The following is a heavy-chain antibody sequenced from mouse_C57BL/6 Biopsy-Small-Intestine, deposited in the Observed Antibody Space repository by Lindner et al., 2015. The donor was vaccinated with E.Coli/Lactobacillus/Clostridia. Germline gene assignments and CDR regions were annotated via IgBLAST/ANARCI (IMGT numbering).Heavy chain of an antibody. J-gene: IGHJ3*01. CDR2: IFPGDGNT. D-gene: IGHD2-3*01. CDR3: ARFYDFFAY. V-gene: IGHV1-82*01. Sequence: VQLQESGPELVKPGASVKISCKASGYAFSNSWMNWVKQRPGKGLEWIGRIFPGDGNTNNNGKFKGKATLTADTSSSTVYMQLSSLTSEDSAVYFCARFYDFFAYWGQGTLVTVSA. CDR1: GYAFSNSW.